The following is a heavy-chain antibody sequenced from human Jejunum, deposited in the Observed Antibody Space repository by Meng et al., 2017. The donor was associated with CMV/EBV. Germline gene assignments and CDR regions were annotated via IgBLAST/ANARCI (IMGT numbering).Heavy chain of an antibody. CDR3: ATARPDSSGHYYFDY. Sequence: TFSDPDMDWVRRAPGKGLEWVGRTRNKAKSYTTEYAASVKGRFTVSRDDSKNSLYLQMNSLKTEDTAVYYCATARPDSSGHYYFDYWGQGTLVTVSS. V-gene: IGHV3-72*01. CDR1: TFSDPD. D-gene: IGHD3-22*01. J-gene: IGHJ4*02. CDR2: TRNKAKSYTT.